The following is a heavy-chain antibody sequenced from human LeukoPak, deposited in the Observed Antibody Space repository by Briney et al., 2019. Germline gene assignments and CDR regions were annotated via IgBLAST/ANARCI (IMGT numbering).Heavy chain of an antibody. CDR3: ARGGGSGSYYPFNDYYYYGMDV. CDR1: GYTFTSYG. D-gene: IGHD3-10*01. CDR2: ISAYNGNT. Sequence: ASVKVSCKASGYTFTSYGISWARQAPGQGLEWMGWISAYNGNTNYAQKLQGRVTMTTDTSTSTAYMELRSLRSDDTAVYYCARGGGSGSYYPFNDYYYYGMDVWGQGTTVTVSS. J-gene: IGHJ6*02. V-gene: IGHV1-18*01.